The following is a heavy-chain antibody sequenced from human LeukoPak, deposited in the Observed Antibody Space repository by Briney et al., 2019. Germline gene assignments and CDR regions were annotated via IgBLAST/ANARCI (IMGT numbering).Heavy chain of an antibody. V-gene: IGHV1-46*01. CDR2: INPSGGST. D-gene: IGHD6-19*01. J-gene: IGHJ4*02. Sequence: GASVKVSCKASVYTFPTHYVYWVRQAPGQGLEWMGTINPSGGSTRYAQRFQGRVTMTRDTSTSTVNMELSSLRSEDTAVYYCARAQYSSGWYALNYCGQGTLVTVSS. CDR1: VYTFPTHY. CDR3: ARAQYSSGWYALNY.